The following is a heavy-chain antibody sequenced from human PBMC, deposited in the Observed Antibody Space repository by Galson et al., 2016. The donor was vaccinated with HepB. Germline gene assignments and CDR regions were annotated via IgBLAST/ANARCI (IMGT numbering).Heavy chain of an antibody. CDR1: GSSFTTYW. D-gene: IGHD3-10*01. CDR2: INPHDSDT. CDR3: AINQYGLGNVY. V-gene: IGHV5-51*01. Sequence: QSGAEVTKPGESLKISCKGSGSSFTTYWIGWVRQVPGKGLEWMAIINPHDSDTRYSPSFRGQVTISVDKSINTAYLQWSSLKASDTAMYYCAINQYGLGNVYWGQGTLVTVSS. J-gene: IGHJ4*02.